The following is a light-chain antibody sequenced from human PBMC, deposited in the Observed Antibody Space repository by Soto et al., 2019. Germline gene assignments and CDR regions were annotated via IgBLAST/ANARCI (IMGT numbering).Light chain of an antibody. CDR1: QSVSSN. CDR2: GAS. J-gene: IGKJ1*01. Sequence: EIMMTQSPATLSVSPGERATLSCRASQSVSSNLAWYQQKPGQAPRLLVYGASTRATGIPARFSGSGSGTEFTLTISSLQSEDFAAYCCQQYYKLPWTFGQGTKVDIK. CDR3: QQYYKLPWT. V-gene: IGKV3-15*01.